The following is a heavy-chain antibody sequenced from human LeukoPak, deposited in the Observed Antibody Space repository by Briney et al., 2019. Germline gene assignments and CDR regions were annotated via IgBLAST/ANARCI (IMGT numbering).Heavy chain of an antibody. Sequence: GGSLRLSCAVSGFTLSSYAMHWVRQAPGKGLEWVAVISYDGSNKYYADSVKGRFTISRDNSKNTLYLQMNSLRAEDTAVYYCARARGDYYDSSGPDIWGQGTMVTVSS. D-gene: IGHD3-22*01. CDR3: ARARGDYYDSSGPDI. J-gene: IGHJ3*02. CDR1: GFTLSSYA. V-gene: IGHV3-30-3*01. CDR2: ISYDGSNK.